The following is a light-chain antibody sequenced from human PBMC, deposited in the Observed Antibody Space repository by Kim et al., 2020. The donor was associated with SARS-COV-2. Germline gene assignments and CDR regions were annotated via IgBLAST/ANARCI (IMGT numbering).Light chain of an antibody. CDR1: QSVSSY. CDR2: DAS. J-gene: IGKJ2*01. V-gene: IGKV3-11*01. CDR3: QQRSNWPPS. Sequence: SVSPGETAALSCRASQSVSSYLAWYQQKPGQAPRLLIYDASNRATGIPARFSGSGSGTDFTLTISSLEPEDFAVYYCQQRSNWPPSFGQGTKLEI.